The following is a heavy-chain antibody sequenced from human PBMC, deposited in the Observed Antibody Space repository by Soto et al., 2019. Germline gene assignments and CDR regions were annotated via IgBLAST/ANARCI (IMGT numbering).Heavy chain of an antibody. CDR1: GYSFTSYW. J-gene: IGHJ6*02. D-gene: IGHD3-3*01. Sequence: LGESLKISCKGSGYSFTSYWISWVRQMPGKGLEWMGRIDPSDSYTNYSPSFQGHVTISADKSISTAYLQWGSLKASDTAMYYCASQLRLAYYYGMDVWGQGTTVTVSS. V-gene: IGHV5-10-1*01. CDR3: ASQLRLAYYYGMDV. CDR2: IDPSDSYT.